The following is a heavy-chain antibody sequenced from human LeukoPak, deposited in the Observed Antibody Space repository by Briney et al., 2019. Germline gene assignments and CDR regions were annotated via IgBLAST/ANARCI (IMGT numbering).Heavy chain of an antibody. D-gene: IGHD1-14*01. CDR2: TSPGSART. CDR1: GHTFTHYY. V-gene: IGHV1-46*01. Sequence: ASVRLSCKTSGHTFTHYYMHWVRQAPRHGREGRGITSPGSARTSYPQKFKGRVTMTWYMSTSTLYMELSSLTSDDTAVYYCAREGPETYNFDFWGQGTLVTVSS. J-gene: IGHJ4*02. CDR3: AREGPETYNFDF.